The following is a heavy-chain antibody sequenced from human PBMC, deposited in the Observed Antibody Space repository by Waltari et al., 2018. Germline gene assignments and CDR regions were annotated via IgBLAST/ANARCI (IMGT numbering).Heavy chain of an antibody. Sequence: EVQLVESGGGLVQPARSLRLSCAASGFTFDAYAIHWVRQAPGKGLEWVSGISWNSDVINYADSVKGRFTVSRDNAKSSLYLQMNSLRPEDMALYYCAKGAVTGTTWYYFDHWGQGTLVTVSS. CDR3: AKGAVTGTTWYYFDH. V-gene: IGHV3-9*03. J-gene: IGHJ4*02. CDR1: GFTFDAYA. D-gene: IGHD1-7*01. CDR2: ISWNSDVI.